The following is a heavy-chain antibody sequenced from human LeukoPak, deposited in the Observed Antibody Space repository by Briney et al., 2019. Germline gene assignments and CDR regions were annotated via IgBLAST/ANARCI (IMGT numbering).Heavy chain of an antibody. V-gene: IGHV4-59*11. CDR2: IYYSRGT. CDR1: GGSISSHY. CDR3: AREIRIAARLANENERANWFDP. J-gene: IGHJ5*02. D-gene: IGHD6-6*01. Sequence: SETLSLTCTVSGGSISSHYWSWIRPRPGKGLEWSGYIYYSRGTNYNPYLKSRATISVETTKKKFSLKLSSVTAASTAVYYWAREIRIAARLANENERANWFDPWGQGTLVTVSS.